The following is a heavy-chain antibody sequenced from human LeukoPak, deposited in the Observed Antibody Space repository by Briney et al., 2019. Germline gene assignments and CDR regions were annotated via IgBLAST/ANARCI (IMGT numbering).Heavy chain of an antibody. D-gene: IGHD1-26*01. J-gene: IGHJ4*02. CDR3: TTFEGELLRCDFDY. CDR1: GFTFSNAW. Sequence: GGSLRLSCAASGFTFSNAWMSWVRQAPGKGLEWVGRIKSKTDGGTTDYAAPVKGRFTISRDDSKNTLYLQMNSLKTEDTAVYYCTTFEGELLRCDFDYWGQGTLVTVSS. CDR2: IKSKTDGGTT. V-gene: IGHV3-15*01.